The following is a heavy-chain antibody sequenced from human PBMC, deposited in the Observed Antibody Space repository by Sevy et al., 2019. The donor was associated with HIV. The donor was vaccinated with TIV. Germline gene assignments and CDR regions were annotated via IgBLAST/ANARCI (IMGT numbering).Heavy chain of an antibody. CDR2: ISSSSSYI. V-gene: IGHV3-21*01. J-gene: IGHJ4*02. Sequence: GGSLRLSCAASGFTFSSYSMNWVRQAPGKGLEWVSSISSSSSYIYYADSVKGRFTISRENAKNSLYLQMNSLRAEVTAVYYCARAREWITGTTNFFDYWGQGTLVTVSS. CDR1: GFTFSSYS. CDR3: ARAREWITGTTNFFDY. D-gene: IGHD1-20*01.